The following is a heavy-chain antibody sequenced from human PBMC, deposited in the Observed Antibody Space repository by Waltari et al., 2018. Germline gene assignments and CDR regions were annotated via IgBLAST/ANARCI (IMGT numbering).Heavy chain of an antibody. J-gene: IGHJ4*02. CDR1: GGSFTGYY. Sequence: QVQLQQWGAGLLEPSETLSVTCAVSGGSFTGYYWTWIRQSPGMGLAWIGEINHSGDTDYNPSLKSRVNISVDTPKRQFSLRLSSVTAADTAVYYCARLRRSNWSFEVWGQGTLVTVSS. CDR3: ARLRRSNWSFEV. V-gene: IGHV4-34*01. CDR2: INHSGDT. D-gene: IGHD6-13*01.